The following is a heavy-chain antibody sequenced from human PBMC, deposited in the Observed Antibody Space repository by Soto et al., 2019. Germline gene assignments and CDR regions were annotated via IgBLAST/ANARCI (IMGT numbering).Heavy chain of an antibody. CDR2: ISTSSNYI. CDR1: GFTFSSYT. D-gene: IGHD6-6*01. J-gene: IGHJ4*02. Sequence: GGSLRLSCAASGFTFSSYTMNWVRQAPGKGLEWVSSISTSSNYIYYADSVKGRFTISRDNAKNSLSLQMNSLTAEDTAVYYCARAYSSSSPFDYWGQGTLVTVSS. CDR3: ARAYSSSSPFDY. V-gene: IGHV3-21*01.